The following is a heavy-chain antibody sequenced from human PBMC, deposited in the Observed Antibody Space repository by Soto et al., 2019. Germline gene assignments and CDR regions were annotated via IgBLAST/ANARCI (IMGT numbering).Heavy chain of an antibody. CDR1: GFTFSSYA. V-gene: IGHV3-23*01. D-gene: IGHD3-16*01. Sequence: EVQLLESGGGLVQPGGSLRLSCAASGFTFSSYAMVRQAPGKGLEWVSAISGSGGSTYYADSVKGRFTISRDNSKNAWYQQRNSLRAEDTAVYYWGKEGEEQGGGYFDYWGQGTLVTVSS. J-gene: IGHJ4*02. CDR3: GKEGEEQGGGYFDY. CDR2: ISGSGGST.